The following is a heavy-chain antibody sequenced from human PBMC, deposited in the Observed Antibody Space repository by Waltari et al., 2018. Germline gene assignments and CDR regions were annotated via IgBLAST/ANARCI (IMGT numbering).Heavy chain of an antibody. D-gene: IGHD5-12*01. J-gene: IGHJ4*02. CDR1: GGSISSSSYY. Sequence: QLQLQESGPGLVKPSETLSLTCTVSGGSISSSSYYWGWIRQPPGKGLDWIVSIYYSGSTYYNPSLKSRVTISVDTSKNQFSLKLSSVTAADTAVYYCARYRYEGAEFDYWGQGTLVTVSS. V-gene: IGHV4-39*07. CDR3: ARYRYEGAEFDY. CDR2: IYYSGST.